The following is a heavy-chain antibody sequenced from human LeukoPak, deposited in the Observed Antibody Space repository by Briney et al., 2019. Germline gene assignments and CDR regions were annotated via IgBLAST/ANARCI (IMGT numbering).Heavy chain of an antibody. V-gene: IGHV4-59*08. Sequence: SETLSLTCTVSGGSISSHYWSGIRQPPGKGLEWIGYIYNSGSTNYNPSLKSRVTISLDTSKNQFSLHLTSVTAADTAVYFCARDDYGVFDAFDVWGQGTVVTVSS. CDR3: ARDDYGVFDAFDV. D-gene: IGHD3-16*01. CDR2: IYNSGST. CDR1: GGSISSHY. J-gene: IGHJ3*01.